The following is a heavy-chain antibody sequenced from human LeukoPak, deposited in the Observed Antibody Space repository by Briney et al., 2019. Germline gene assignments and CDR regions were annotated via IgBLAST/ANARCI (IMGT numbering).Heavy chain of an antibody. Sequence: AGPLTLSCAVSGFPFSSYAVGWVLHAPGKCLEWASPIIGSGADKYYADSVKGRFTISRYTPKNTLYLPMKSLRAEDTAVYYCAKAWAAAGTFASWGQGTLVTVSS. V-gene: IGHV3-23*01. CDR1: GFPFSSYA. J-gene: IGHJ4*02. CDR3: AKAWAAAGTFAS. CDR2: IIGSGADK. D-gene: IGHD6-13*01.